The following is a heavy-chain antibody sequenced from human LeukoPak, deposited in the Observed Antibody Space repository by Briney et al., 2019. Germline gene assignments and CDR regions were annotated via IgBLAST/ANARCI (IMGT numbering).Heavy chain of an antibody. J-gene: IGHJ4*02. D-gene: IGHD1-26*01. V-gene: IGHV3-74*01. CDR3: ARDTYSIAE. CDR1: GFTFSDYW. Sequence: PGGSLRLSCAASGFTFSDYWMHWVRQAPGQGLVWFSLIHSDGGTTNYADSVKGRFTISRDNAKNTVYLQMNSLRVEDTAMYYCARDTYSIAEWGQGTLVTVSS. CDR2: IHSDGGTT.